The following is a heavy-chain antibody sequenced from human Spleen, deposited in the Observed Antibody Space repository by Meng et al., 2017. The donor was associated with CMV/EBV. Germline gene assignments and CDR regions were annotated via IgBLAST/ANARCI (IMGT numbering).Heavy chain of an antibody. CDR3: ARGPSTAFWSGYSDY. CDR2: IIPIFLTP. Sequence: SVKLSCKASGCIFNNYAISWVRQAPGEGLEWMGGIIPIFLTPNYAQKFQDRLTITTDESTSTAYMELSSLRSEDTAVYYCARGPSTAFWSGYSDYWGQGTLVTVSS. CDR1: GCIFNNYA. D-gene: IGHD3-3*01. J-gene: IGHJ4*02. V-gene: IGHV1-69*05.